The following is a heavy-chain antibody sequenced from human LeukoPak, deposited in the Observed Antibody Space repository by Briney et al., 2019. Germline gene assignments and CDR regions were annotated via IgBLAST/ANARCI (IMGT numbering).Heavy chain of an antibody. Sequence: ASVKVSCKASGYTFTGYYLHWVRQAPGQGLEWMGWINPNSGGTNYAQKFQGRVTMTRDTSISTAYMELSRLSSDDTAVDYCATDLGSSWIYWGQGTLVTVSS. J-gene: IGHJ4*01. CDR3: ATDLGSSWIY. D-gene: IGHD6-13*01. V-gene: IGHV1-2*02. CDR2: INPNSGGT. CDR1: GYTFTGYY.